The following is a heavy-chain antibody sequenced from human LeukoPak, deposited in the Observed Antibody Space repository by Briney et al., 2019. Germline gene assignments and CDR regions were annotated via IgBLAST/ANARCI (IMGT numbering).Heavy chain of an antibody. Sequence: SETLSLTCTVSGDSISTYYWSWIRQPPGNGLEWIGYIHCSGSTNYNPSLKSRVTISVDTSTNQFSLKLTSVTAADTAVYYCARGPEDYFDYWGQGTLVTVSS. J-gene: IGHJ4*02. CDR1: GDSISTYY. D-gene: IGHD1-14*01. CDR3: ARGPEDYFDY. CDR2: IHCSGST. V-gene: IGHV4-59*01.